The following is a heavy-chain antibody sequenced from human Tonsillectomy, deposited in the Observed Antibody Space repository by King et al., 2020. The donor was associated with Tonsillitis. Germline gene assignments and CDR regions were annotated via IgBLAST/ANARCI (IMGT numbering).Heavy chain of an antibody. J-gene: IGHJ6*02. D-gene: IGHD3-10*01. CDR1: GYSISSGYY. CDR3: ARDVSPYGSGSYFYYYYVMDV. CDR2: IYHSGST. V-gene: IGHV4-38-2*02. Sequence: VQLQESGPGLVKPSETLSLTCTVSGYSISSGYYWGWIRQPPGKGLEWIGSIYHSGSTYYNPSLKSRVTISVDTSKNQFSLKVSSVTAADTAVYYCARDVSPYGSGSYFYYYYVMDVWGQGTTVTVSS.